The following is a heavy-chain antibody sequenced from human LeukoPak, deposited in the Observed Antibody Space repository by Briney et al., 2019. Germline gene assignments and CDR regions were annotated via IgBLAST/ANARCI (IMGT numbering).Heavy chain of an antibody. CDR1: GGFFSSGSYY. Sequence: PSETLSLTCTVSGGFFSSGSYYWGWIRQPPGKGLEWIGYIYYSGITNYNPSLESRLTISLDTSKNQFSLELTSVTAADTAIYYCARGLTDGGYLVGTDYWGQGALITVSS. D-gene: IGHD2-8*01. J-gene: IGHJ4*02. CDR2: IYYSGIT. V-gene: IGHV4-61*01. CDR3: ARGLTDGGYLVGTDY.